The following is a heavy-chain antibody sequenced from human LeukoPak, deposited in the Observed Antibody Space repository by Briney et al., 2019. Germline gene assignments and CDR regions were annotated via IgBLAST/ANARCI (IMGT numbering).Heavy chain of an antibody. CDR2: ISSSSSYI. J-gene: IGHJ4*02. Sequence: GGSLRLSCAASGFTFSSYSMNWVRQAPGKGLEWVSSISSSSSYIYYADSVKGRFTISRDNAKNSLYLQMNSPRAEDTAVYYCARDESSGYSYGYWGQGTLVTVSS. V-gene: IGHV3-21*01. CDR3: ARDESSGYSYGY. D-gene: IGHD3-22*01. CDR1: GFTFSSYS.